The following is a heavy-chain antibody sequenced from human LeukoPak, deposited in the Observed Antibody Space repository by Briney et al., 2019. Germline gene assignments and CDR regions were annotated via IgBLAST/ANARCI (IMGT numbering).Heavy chain of an antibody. CDR2: ISGSGGST. J-gene: IGHJ4*02. D-gene: IGHD3-22*01. V-gene: IGHV3-23*01. Sequence: GGSLRLSCAASGFTVSSNYMSWVRQAPGKGLEWVSAISGSGGSTYYADSVKGRFTISRDNSKNTLYLQMNSLRAEDTAVYYCAKRPMKYYDSSGFFDYWGQGTLVTVSS. CDR1: GFTVSSNY. CDR3: AKRPMKYYDSSGFFDY.